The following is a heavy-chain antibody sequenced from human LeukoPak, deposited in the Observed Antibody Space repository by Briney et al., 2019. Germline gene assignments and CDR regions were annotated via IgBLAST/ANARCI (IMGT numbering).Heavy chain of an antibody. V-gene: IGHV1-69*04. Sequence: SVKVSCKASGGTFSSYAISWVRQAPGQGLEWMGRIIPILGIANYAQKFQGRVTITADKSTSTAYMELSSLRSEDTAVYYCARGTYDSSGYRAYYFDYWGQGTLVTVSS. CDR3: ARGTYDSSGYRAYYFDY. J-gene: IGHJ4*02. CDR1: GGTFSSYA. CDR2: IIPILGIA. D-gene: IGHD3-22*01.